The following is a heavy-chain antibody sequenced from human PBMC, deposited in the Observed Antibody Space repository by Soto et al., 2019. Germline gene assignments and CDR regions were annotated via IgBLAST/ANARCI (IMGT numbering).Heavy chain of an antibody. CDR2: IKQDGSEK. CDR1: GFTFSSYC. V-gene: IGHV3-7*03. J-gene: IGHJ6*02. Sequence: LMXCCATSGFTFSSYCMSWVRQAPGKGLEWVANIKQDGSEKYYVDSVKGRFTISRDNAKNSLYLQMNSLRAEDTAVYYCARDSLITIFGVVPIMDVWGQGTTVTVSS. CDR3: ARDSLITIFGVVPIMDV. D-gene: IGHD3-3*01.